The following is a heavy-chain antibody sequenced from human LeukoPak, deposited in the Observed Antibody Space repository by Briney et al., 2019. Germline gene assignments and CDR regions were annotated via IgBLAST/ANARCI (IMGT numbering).Heavy chain of an antibody. CDR1: GFTFSTYW. Sequence: PGGSLRLSCAASGFTFSTYWINWYRQAPGKGLGWVGNINQDASEINYVDSVRGRFTISRDNAKNSLHLQMNSLRAEDTAVSYCATDRDNSDWQKRFDSWGQGTLVTVTP. CDR2: INQDASEI. J-gene: IGHJ4*02. D-gene: IGHD2-21*02. CDR3: ATDRDNSDWQKRFDS. V-gene: IGHV3-7*01.